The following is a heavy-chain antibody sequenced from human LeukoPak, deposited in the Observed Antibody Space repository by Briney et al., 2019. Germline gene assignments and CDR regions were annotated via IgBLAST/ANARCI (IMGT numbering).Heavy chain of an antibody. CDR1: GGTFSSYA. CDR3: ARIAYDSSGGGFDY. CDR2: IIPIFGTA. V-gene: IGHV1-69*05. Sequence: ASVKVSCKASGGTFSSYAISWVRQAPGQGLEWMGGIIPIFGTANYAQKFQGRVTITTDESTSTAYMELSSLRSEDTAVYYCARIAYDSSGGGFDYWGQGTLVTVSS. D-gene: IGHD3-22*01. J-gene: IGHJ4*02.